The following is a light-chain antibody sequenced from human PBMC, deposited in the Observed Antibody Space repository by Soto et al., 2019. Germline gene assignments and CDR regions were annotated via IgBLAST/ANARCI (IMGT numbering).Light chain of an antibody. CDR2: LGS. CDR3: MQALQTPLT. V-gene: IGKV2-28*01. CDR1: QSLLHSNGYNY. Sequence: DIVMTQSPLSLPVTPGETAAISCRSSQSLLHSNGYNYLDWYLQKPGQSPQLLIYLGSNRASGVPDRFSGSGSGTDFTLKISRVEAEDVGFYYCMQALQTPLTFGGGTKVDIK. J-gene: IGKJ4*01.